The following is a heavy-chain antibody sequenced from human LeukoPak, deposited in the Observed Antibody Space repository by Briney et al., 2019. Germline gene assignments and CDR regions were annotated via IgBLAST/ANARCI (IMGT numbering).Heavy chain of an antibody. V-gene: IGHV3-48*04. Sequence: HPGGSLRLSCAASGFPFSSYDMNWVRQAPGKGLELLWYINSYSGTIYYADSVKCRFTISRDNAKNSLYLQMNSLRAEDTAPYYCARVSPYNWNYICDYWGQGTLVTVSS. D-gene: IGHD1-1*01. CDR2: INSYSGTI. CDR1: GFPFSSYD. J-gene: IGHJ4*02. CDR3: ARVSPYNWNYICDY.